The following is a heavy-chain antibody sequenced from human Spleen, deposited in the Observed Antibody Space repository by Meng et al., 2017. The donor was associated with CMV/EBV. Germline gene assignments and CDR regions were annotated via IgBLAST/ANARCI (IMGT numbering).Heavy chain of an antibody. J-gene: IGHJ6*02. D-gene: IGHD2-2*02. CDR3: AREGGYCRSTSCYRAALDYYYGMDV. CDR1: GFTFSSYA. CDR2: ISYDGSNK. Sequence: GESLKISCAASGFTFSSYAMHWVRQAPGKGLEWVAVISYDGSNKYYADSVKGRFTISRDNSKNTLYLQMNSLRAEDTAVYYCAREGGYCRSTSCYRAALDYYYGMDVWGQGTTVTVSS. V-gene: IGHV3-30-3*01.